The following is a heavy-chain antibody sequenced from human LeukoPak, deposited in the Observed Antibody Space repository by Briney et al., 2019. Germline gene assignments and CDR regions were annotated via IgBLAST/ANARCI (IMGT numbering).Heavy chain of an antibody. J-gene: IGHJ4*02. CDR2: INPNSGGT. CDR1: GGTFSSYA. Sequence: ASVKVSCKASGGTFSSYAISWVRQAPGQGLEWMGWINPNSGGTNYAQKFQGWVTMTRDTSISTAYMELSRLRSDDTAVYYCAREGGSSWSFGKDYFDYWGQGTLVTVSS. D-gene: IGHD6-13*01. V-gene: IGHV1-2*04. CDR3: AREGGSSWSFGKDYFDY.